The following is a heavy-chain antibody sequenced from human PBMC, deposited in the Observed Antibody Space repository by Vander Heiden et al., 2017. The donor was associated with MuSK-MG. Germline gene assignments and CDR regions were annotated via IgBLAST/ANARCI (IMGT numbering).Heavy chain of an antibody. CDR2: ISTSSTYI. Sequence: EVQLVESGGALVKPGESLRLSCAASGFTFSSHNMNWVRQAPGKGPEWVSSISTSSTYIYYADSVKGRFTISRDDATNALYLQMSSLRAEDTAVYYCARVRGAGGWSGVDYWGQGTLGTVSS. D-gene: IGHD6-19*01. CDR1: GFTFSSHN. J-gene: IGHJ4*02. CDR3: ARVRGAGGWSGVDY. V-gene: IGHV3-21*01.